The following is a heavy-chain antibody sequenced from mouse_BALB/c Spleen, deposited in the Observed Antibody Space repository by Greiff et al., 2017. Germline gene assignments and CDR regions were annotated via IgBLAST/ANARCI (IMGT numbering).Heavy chain of an antibody. J-gene: IGHJ4*01. CDR1: GFSLTDYG. CDR3: AKHPLITTVVPFYAMDY. D-gene: IGHD1-1*01. CDR2: IWGGGST. V-gene: IGHV2-6-5*01. Sequence: QVQLQQSGPGLVAPSQSLSITCTVSGFSLTDYGVSWIRQPPGKGLEWLGVIWGGGSTYYNSALKSRLSISKDNSKSQVFLKMNSLQTDDTAMYYCAKHPLITTVVPFYAMDYWGQGTSVTVSS.